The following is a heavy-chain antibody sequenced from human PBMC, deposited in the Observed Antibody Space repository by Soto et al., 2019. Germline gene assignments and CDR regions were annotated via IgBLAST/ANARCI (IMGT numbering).Heavy chain of an antibody. CDR3: ARTPPVSTRVYLGY. D-gene: IGHD2-8*01. Sequence: APVNVSCRGSGYTFTGYYISWLRPAPAKGLELMGWINSNSGDSNYAAKFQGRVTMTRDTYITTACMDLSRLRSNDMAMYYCARTPPVSTRVYLGYWGRVTPVTV. CDR1: GYTFTGYY. CDR2: INSNSGDS. V-gene: IGHV1-2*02. J-gene: IGHJ4*01.